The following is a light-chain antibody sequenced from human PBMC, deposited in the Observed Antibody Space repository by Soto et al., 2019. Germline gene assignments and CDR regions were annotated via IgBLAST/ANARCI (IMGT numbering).Light chain of an antibody. CDR3: RQSYSTPGT. V-gene: IGKV1-39*01. CDR1: QSISSY. Sequence: DIQMTQSPSSLSASVGDRVTLNCRASQSISSYLNWYQQKPGKAPNLLIYAASSLPSGVPSRFSGSGSGTDFTLTISSLQLEDFATYYCRQSYSTPGTFGQGTKLEIK. J-gene: IGKJ2*02. CDR2: AAS.